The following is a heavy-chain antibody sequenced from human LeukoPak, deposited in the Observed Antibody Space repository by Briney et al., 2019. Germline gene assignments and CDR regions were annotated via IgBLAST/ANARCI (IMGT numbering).Heavy chain of an antibody. J-gene: IGHJ3*02. CDR2: IYWDDDS. CDR3: AHSQVFSYGSFHDAYDI. D-gene: IGHD5-18*01. V-gene: IGHV2-5*02. Sequence: SGPTLVNPTQTLTLTCSLSGVSLSTSGVGVGWIRQPPGKALEWLALIYWDDDSRYSPSLKSRLTIAKDTSKNQVVLTLTNMDSVDTATYYCAHSQVFSYGSFHDAYDIWGLGMLVAVSS. CDR1: GVSLSTSGVG.